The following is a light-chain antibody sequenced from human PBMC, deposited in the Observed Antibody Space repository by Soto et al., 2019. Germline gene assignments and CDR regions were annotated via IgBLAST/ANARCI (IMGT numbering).Light chain of an antibody. V-gene: IGLV1-40*01. Sequence: QSVLTQPPSVSGAPGQRVTISCTGSSSNIGAGYDVHWYQQLPGTAPKLLISGNSNRPSGVRDRFSGSKSGTSASLAITGLQAEDEADYYCQSYDSSLSGWVFGGGTKLTVL. CDR2: GNS. CDR1: SSNIGAGYD. J-gene: IGLJ3*02. CDR3: QSYDSSLSGWV.